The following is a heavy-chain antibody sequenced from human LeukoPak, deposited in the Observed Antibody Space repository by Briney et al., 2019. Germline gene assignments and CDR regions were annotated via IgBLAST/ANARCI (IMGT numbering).Heavy chain of an antibody. CDR3: ARPRGYSYGSYDY. D-gene: IGHD5-18*01. J-gene: IGHJ4*02. V-gene: IGHV4-39*01. Sequence: SETLSLTCTVSGGTISSSSYYWGWIPQPPGKGLEWIGSIYYSGSTYYNPSLKSRVTISVDTSKKQFSLKLSSVTAADTAVYYCARPRGYSYGSYDYWGQGTLVTVSS. CDR2: IYYSGST. CDR1: GGTISSSSYY.